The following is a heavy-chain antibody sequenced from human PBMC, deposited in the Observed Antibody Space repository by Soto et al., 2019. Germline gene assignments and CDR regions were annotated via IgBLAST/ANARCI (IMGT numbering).Heavy chain of an antibody. CDR1: GFAISTYA. D-gene: IGHD2-21*02. Sequence: EVQLLESGGGLVQPGVSLRLSCAASGFAISTYAMSWVRQAPGKGLEWVSVISGSGYSTYYADSVKGRFTISRDNSKNTMYLQMNSLRAEDTAVYYCAKGSVVVAAKFDSWGQGTLVTVSS. CDR3: AKGSVVVAAKFDS. J-gene: IGHJ4*02. CDR2: ISGSGYST. V-gene: IGHV3-23*01.